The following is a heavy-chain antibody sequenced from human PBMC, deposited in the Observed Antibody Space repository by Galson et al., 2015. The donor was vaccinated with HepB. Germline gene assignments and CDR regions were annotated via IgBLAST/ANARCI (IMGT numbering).Heavy chain of an antibody. V-gene: IGHV3-30-3*01. CDR3: ARDSGQQLVHGGGDY. Sequence: SLRLSCAASGFTFSSYAMHWVRQAPGKGLEWVAVISYDGSNKYYADSVKGRFTISRDNSKNTLYLQMNSLRAEDTAVYYCARDSGQQLVHGGGDYWGQGTLVTVSS. D-gene: IGHD6-13*01. CDR2: ISYDGSNK. CDR1: GFTFSSYA. J-gene: IGHJ4*02.